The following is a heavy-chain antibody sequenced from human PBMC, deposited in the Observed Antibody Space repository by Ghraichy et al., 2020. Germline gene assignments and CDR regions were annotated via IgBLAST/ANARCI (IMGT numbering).Heavy chain of an antibody. CDR2: IYYTGST. CDR1: GGSMSSRNHN. CDR3: ARHTPDPFTGYLDGFFDS. V-gene: IGHV4-39*01. J-gene: IGHJ4*02. D-gene: IGHD3-9*01. Sequence: SETLSLTCAVSGGSMSSRNHNWGWIRQPPGQGLEWIGRIYYTGSTNYNPSLESRVSMSVDTSKNQFSLKLRSVTAADMAVYYCARHTPDPFTGYLDGFFDSWGQGTLLTVSS.